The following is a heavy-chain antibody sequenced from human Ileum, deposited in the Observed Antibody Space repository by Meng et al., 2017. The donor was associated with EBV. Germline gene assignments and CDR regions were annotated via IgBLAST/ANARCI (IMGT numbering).Heavy chain of an antibody. CDR3: ASSDYYRSDY. D-gene: IGHD3-22*01. CDR1: GGSITRSAW. V-gene: IGHV4-4*02. J-gene: IGHJ4*02. Sequence: PQERGPGMSRPSAPRALSSAASGGSITRSAWCSCVRQPPGKGLEWIGETSHSGSTNYSPSLKSRVTISLYKSKNQLSLKLNSVTAADTAVYYCASSDYYRSDYWGQGTLVTVSS. CDR2: TSHSGST.